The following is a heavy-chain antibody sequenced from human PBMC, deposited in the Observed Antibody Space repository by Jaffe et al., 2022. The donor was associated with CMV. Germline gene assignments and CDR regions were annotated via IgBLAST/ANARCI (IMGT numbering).Heavy chain of an antibody. CDR2: IEWDDDK. CDR1: GFSLSTSGLC. J-gene: IGHJ6*02. D-gene: IGHD3-22*01. CDR3: ARLPTTNYYDRRVRGYYYGMDV. Sequence: QVTLRESGPALVKPTQTLTLTCTFSGFSLSTSGLCVTWIRQPPGKALEWLALIEWDDDKHYSTSLKTRLTISKDTSKNQVVLTMTNMDPVDTATYYCARLPTTNYYDRRVRGYYYGMDVWGQGTTVTVSS. V-gene: IGHV2-70*01.